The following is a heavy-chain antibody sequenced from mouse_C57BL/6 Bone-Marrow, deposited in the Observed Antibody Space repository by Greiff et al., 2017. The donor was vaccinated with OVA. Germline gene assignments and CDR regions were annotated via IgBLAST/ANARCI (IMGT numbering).Heavy chain of an antibody. J-gene: IGHJ2*01. CDR3: VRHDDYDGDY. Sequence: EVKLVESGGGLVQPKGSLKLSCAASGFSFNTYAMNWVRQAPGKGLEWVARIRSKSNNYATYYADSVKDRFTISRDDSESMLYLQMNNLKTEDTAMYYRVRHDDYDGDYWGQGTTLTVSS. CDR2: IRSKSNNYAT. CDR1: GFSFNTYA. D-gene: IGHD2-4*01. V-gene: IGHV10-1*01.